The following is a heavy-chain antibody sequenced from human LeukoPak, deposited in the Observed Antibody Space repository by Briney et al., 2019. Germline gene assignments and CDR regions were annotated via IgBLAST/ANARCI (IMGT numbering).Heavy chain of an antibody. CDR2: INAGNGNT. CDR1: GYTFTSYA. CDR3: ARDVLQPYYYYYYGMDV. V-gene: IGHV1-3*01. J-gene: IGHJ6*02. D-gene: IGHD4-11*01. Sequence: GASVKVSCKASGYTFTSYAMHWVRQAPGQRLEWMRWINAGNGNTKYSQKFQGRVTITRDTSASTAYMELSSLRSEDTAVYYCARDVLQPYYYYYYGMDVWGQGTTVTVSS.